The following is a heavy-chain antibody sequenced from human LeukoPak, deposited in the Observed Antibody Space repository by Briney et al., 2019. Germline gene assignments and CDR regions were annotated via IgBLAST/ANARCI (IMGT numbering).Heavy chain of an antibody. CDR1: GYTFTGYY. V-gene: IGHV1-2*02. J-gene: IGHJ4*02. D-gene: IGHD3-9*01. CDR2: INPNSGGT. CDR3: ARSLYDILTGYYPGFDY. Sequence: ASVKVSCKASGYTFTGYYMHWVRQAPGQGLEWMGWINPNSGGTNYAQKFQGRVTMTRDTSTSTVYMELSSLRSEDTAVYYCARSLYDILTGYYPGFDYWGQGTLVTVSS.